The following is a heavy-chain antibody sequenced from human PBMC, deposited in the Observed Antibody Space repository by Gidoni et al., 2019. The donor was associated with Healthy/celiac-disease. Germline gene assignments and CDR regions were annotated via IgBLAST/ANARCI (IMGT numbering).Heavy chain of an antibody. V-gene: IGHV3-21*01. Sequence: EVQLVESGGGLVTPGGSLRLSCAASGFTFSSYSMHWVRQAPGKGLEWVSSISSSSSYIYYADSVKGRFTISRDNAKNSLYLQMNSLRAEDTAVYYCARDRSLADYYDSSGYSKYYFDYWGQGTLVTVSS. J-gene: IGHJ4*02. D-gene: IGHD3-22*01. CDR3: ARDRSLADYYDSSGYSKYYFDY. CDR2: ISSSSSYI. CDR1: GFTFSSYS.